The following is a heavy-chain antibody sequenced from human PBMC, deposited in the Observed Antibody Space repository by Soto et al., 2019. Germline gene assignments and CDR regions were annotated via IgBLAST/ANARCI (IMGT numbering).Heavy chain of an antibody. J-gene: IGHJ6*02. D-gene: IGHD2-2*01. CDR2: IIPIFGTA. CDR1: GGTFSSCA. V-gene: IGHV1-69*12. CDR3: ARHVPAAGYYYGMDV. Sequence: QVQLVQSGAEVKKPGSSVKVSCKASGGTFSSCAISWVRQAPGQGLEWMGGIIPIFGTANYAQKFQGRVKITADESTSIAYMELSSLRSEDTAVYYCARHVPAAGYYYGMDVWGQGTTVTVSS.